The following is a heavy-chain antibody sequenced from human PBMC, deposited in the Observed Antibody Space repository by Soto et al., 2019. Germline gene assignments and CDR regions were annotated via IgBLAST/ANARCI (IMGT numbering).Heavy chain of an antibody. CDR1: GFTFSSYE. Sequence: GSLRLSCAASGFTFSSYEMNWVRQAPGKGLEWVSYISSSGSTIYYADSVKGRFTISRDNAKNSLYLQMNSLRAEDTAVYYCARAFMVRGKNWFDPWGQGTLVTVSS. CDR3: ARAFMVRGKNWFDP. V-gene: IGHV3-48*03. CDR2: ISSSGSTI. D-gene: IGHD3-10*01. J-gene: IGHJ5*02.